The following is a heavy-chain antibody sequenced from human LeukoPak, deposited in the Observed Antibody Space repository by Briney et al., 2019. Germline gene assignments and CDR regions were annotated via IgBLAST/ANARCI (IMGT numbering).Heavy chain of an antibody. V-gene: IGHV3-7*01. D-gene: IGHD3-22*01. CDR2: IKQDGSEK. CDR3: ARESNYYDSSGYYFDY. Sequence: PGGSLRLSCAASGFTLSSYWMSWVRQAPGKGLEWVANIKQDGSEKYYVDSVKGRFTISRDNAKNSLYLQMNSLRAEDTAVYYCARESNYYDSSGYYFDYWGQGTLVTVSS. J-gene: IGHJ4*02. CDR1: GFTLSSYW.